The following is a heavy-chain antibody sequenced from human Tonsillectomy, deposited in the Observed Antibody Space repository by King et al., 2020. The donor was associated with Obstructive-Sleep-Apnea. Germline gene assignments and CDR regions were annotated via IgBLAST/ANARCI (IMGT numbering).Heavy chain of an antibody. J-gene: IGHJ4*02. D-gene: IGHD5-24*01. CDR3: ARADGYNFGQHTYFDY. CDR2: IYHTGTT. CDR1: GYSISNGFY. Sequence: QVQLQESGPGLVKPSETLSLTCTVSGYSISNGFYWGWIRQPPGKGLEWIVIIYHTGTTNCNPSLKSRVTISVDTSKTQFSLGLTSVTAADTAVYYCARADGYNFGQHTYFDYWGQGTLVTVSS. V-gene: IGHV4-38-2*02.